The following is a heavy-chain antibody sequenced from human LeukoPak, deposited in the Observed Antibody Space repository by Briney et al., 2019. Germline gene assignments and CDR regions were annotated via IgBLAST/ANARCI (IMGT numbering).Heavy chain of an antibody. Sequence: SETLSLTCTVSGGSISSYYWSWIRQPPGKGLEWIGYIYYSGNTNYNPSLKSRVTISVDTSKNQFSLKLSSVTAADTAVYYCARVPTSPGPTLRYYYGMDVWGQGTTVTVSS. CDR3: ARVPTSPGPTLRYYYGMDV. D-gene: IGHD2-2*01. J-gene: IGHJ6*02. V-gene: IGHV4-59*01. CDR2: IYYSGNT. CDR1: GGSISSYY.